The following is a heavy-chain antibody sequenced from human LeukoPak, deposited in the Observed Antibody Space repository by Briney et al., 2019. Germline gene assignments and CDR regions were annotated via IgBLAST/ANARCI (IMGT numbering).Heavy chain of an antibody. CDR1: AFTLSNYW. D-gene: IGHD4-23*01. CDR3: ARDRGYSTFDY. Sequence: GGSLILSCAASAFTLSNYWMSWVRQAPGKGLEWVANIKEDGSEINYVDSVKGRFTISRDNAKNSLYLQMNSLRVDDTAVYYCARDRGYSTFDYWGQGTLVTVSS. J-gene: IGHJ4*02. CDR2: IKEDGSEI. V-gene: IGHV3-7*01.